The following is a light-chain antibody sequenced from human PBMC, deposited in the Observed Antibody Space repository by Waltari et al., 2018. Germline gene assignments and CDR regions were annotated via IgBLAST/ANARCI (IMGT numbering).Light chain of an antibody. V-gene: IGKV4-1*01. J-gene: IGKJ1*01. CDR1: QSIIHSSNNQNY. CDR3: QQYYNSPPT. Sequence: DIEMTQSPDSLAVSLGERATIFCRSSQSIIHSSNNQNYLPGYHQKPGHSPKLLMFWASTRESGVPDRFSGSGSGTDFTLTISSLQAEDAAVYFCQQYYNSPPTFGQGTKVEI. CDR2: WAS.